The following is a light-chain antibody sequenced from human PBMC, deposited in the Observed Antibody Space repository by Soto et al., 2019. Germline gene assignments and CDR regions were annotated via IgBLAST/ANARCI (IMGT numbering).Light chain of an antibody. Sequence: QSALTQPASVSGSPGQSITISCTGTSSDVGGYNYVSWYQQHPAKAPKLMIYDVSNRPSGVSNRFSGSKSGITASLTISGLQAEDEAYYYCSSYTSSSTLVVFGGGTKLTVL. J-gene: IGLJ2*01. V-gene: IGLV2-14*01. CDR2: DVS. CDR3: SSYTSSSTLVV. CDR1: SSDVGGYNY.